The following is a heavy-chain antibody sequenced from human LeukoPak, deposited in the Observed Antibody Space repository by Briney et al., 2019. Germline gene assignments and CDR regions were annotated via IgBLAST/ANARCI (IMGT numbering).Heavy chain of an antibody. Sequence: SETLSLTCTVSGGSISSNYYWGWIRQPPGKGLEWIGSIYYSGSTYYNPSLKSRVTISVDTSKNQFSLKLSSVTAADTAVYYCASPLSAYYYMDVWGKGTTVTVSS. V-gene: IGHV4-39*01. J-gene: IGHJ6*03. CDR1: GGSISSNYY. CDR2: IYYSGST. CDR3: ASPLSAYYYMDV. D-gene: IGHD3-10*01.